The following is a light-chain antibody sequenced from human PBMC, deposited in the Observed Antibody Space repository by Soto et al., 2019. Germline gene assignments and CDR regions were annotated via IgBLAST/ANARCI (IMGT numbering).Light chain of an antibody. J-gene: IGKJ1*01. V-gene: IGKV3-20*01. Sequence: EVVLTQSPVTLSLSQGERATLSCRASQSVTSDYLAWYQQKPGQAPRLLIHGASSRATGIPDRFSGSGSGTDFTLTISRLEPEDFAVYYCQQYGRPFGQGTKVDIK. CDR2: GAS. CDR3: QQYGRP. CDR1: QSVTSDY.